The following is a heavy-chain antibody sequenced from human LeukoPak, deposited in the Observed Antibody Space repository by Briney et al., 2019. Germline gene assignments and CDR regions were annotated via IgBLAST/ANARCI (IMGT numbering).Heavy chain of an antibody. V-gene: IGHV3-13*01. CDR2: LGTAGDT. CDR1: GFTLTNYA. Sequence: PGGSLRLSCATSGFTLTNYAMHWVRQPAGEGLEWVSALGTAGDTFYPGSVKGRFSISRDNAKKSLFLQMNSLRVEDTAIYYCGRQSTPHGNFDYWGQGTLVTVSS. CDR3: GRQSTPHGNFDY. J-gene: IGHJ4*02. D-gene: IGHD5-24*01.